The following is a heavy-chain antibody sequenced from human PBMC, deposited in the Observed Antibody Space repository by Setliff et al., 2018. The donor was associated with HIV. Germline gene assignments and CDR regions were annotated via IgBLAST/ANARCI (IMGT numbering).Heavy chain of an antibody. CDR3: ASIELAAMVPVDY. D-gene: IGHD5-18*01. Sequence: AGGSLRLSCAASGFTVSSNYMNWIRQAPGKGLEWVSYISGSSSYTNYADSVKGRFTISRDNAKKSLFLQMNSLRAEDTAVYYCASIELAAMVPVDYWGQGTLVTVSS. CDR1: GFTVSSNY. V-gene: IGHV3-11*06. CDR2: ISGSSSYT. J-gene: IGHJ4*02.